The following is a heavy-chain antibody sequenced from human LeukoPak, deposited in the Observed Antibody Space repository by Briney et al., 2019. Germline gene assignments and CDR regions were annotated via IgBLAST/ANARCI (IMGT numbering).Heavy chain of an antibody. V-gene: IGHV3-23*01. D-gene: IGHD4-17*01. CDR3: AKDSSTTVTAKGGPRRSFDY. CDR2: ISGSGGTT. CDR1: GFTFSSYV. J-gene: IGHJ4*02. Sequence: GGSLRLSCAASGFTFSSYVMSWARQAPGEGLDWVSVISGSGGTTYYADSVRGRFTISRDNSKNTLYLQMNSLRAEDTAVYYCAKDSSTTVTAKGGPRRSFDYWGLGTLVTVSS.